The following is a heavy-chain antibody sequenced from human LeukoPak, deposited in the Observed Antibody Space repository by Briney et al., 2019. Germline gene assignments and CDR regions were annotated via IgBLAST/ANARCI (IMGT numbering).Heavy chain of an antibody. Sequence: PSETLSLTCTVSGGSISSGDYYWSWIRQPPGKGLEWIGYIYYSGSTYYNPSLKSLVTISVDTSKNQFSLKLSSVTAADTAVYYCAREGEYSSSSYWGQGTLVTVSS. D-gene: IGHD6-13*01. CDR1: GGSISSGDYY. CDR2: IYYSGST. CDR3: AREGEYSSSSY. V-gene: IGHV4-30-4*02. J-gene: IGHJ4*02.